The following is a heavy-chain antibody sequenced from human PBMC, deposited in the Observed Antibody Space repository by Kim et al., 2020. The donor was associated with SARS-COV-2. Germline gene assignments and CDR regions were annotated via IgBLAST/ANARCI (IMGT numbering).Heavy chain of an antibody. Sequence: GGSLRLSCAASGFTFSSYAMSWVRQAPGKGLEWVSAISGSGGSTYYADSVKGRFTISRDNSKNTLYLQMNSLRAEDTAVYYCAKFRQIPFTGLYYYDSSGSYYCGRDVWGQRTTVTVSS. CDR2: ISGSGGST. D-gene: IGHD3-22*01. V-gene: IGHV3-23*01. CDR1: GFTFSSYA. CDR3: AKFRQIPFTGLYYYDSSGSYYCGRDV. J-gene: IGHJ6*02.